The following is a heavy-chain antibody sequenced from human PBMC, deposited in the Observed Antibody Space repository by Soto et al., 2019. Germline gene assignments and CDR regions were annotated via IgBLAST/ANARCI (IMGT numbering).Heavy chain of an antibody. V-gene: IGHV3-23*01. J-gene: IGHJ2*01. Sequence: EVQLLESGGGLVQPGGSLRLSCAGSGFTFINYAMNWVRQAPGKGLEWVSSISGGGDATFFADSVRAGFTISRDNSKNTVTLHMNSLGVDDTDVYYGARKILGSTSRPNYWDVDLWGRGTLVTVSS. CDR3: ARKILGSTSRPNYWDVDL. CDR2: ISGGGDAT. CDR1: GFTFINYA. D-gene: IGHD2-2*01.